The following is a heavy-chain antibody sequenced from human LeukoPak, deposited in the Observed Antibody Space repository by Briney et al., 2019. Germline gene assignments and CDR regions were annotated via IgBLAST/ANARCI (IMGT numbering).Heavy chain of an antibody. D-gene: IGHD3-22*01. CDR2: IFNSGTT. J-gene: IGHJ3*02. CDR1: GFSLTSTNYY. Sequence: SETLSLTCSVSGFSLTSTNYYWAWLRQPPGRGLEWVGTIFNSGTTYYNTSLKSRLTISVDTSKNQFSLKLSSVTAADTAVYYCARTSRSDSSGYYPTGEAFDIWGQGTMVTVSS. CDR3: ARTSRSDSSGYYPTGEAFDI. V-gene: IGHV4-39*07.